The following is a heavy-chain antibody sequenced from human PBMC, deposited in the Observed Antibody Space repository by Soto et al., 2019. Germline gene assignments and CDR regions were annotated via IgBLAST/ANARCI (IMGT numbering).Heavy chain of an antibody. J-gene: IGHJ6*02. CDR2: TLYRSSKWYN. Sequence: QVQLQQSGPGLVKPSQTLSLTCAISGDSVSTNIAAWSWIRQSPSRGLEWLGRTLYRSSKWYNEYAVSVKSRMTINPDTSKNQFSLQLNSVTPEDTAVYYCAREAAPTLNYPHGMDVWGQGTAVTVSS. V-gene: IGHV6-1*01. D-gene: IGHD1-7*01. CDR3: AREAAPTLNYPHGMDV. CDR1: GDSVSTNIAA.